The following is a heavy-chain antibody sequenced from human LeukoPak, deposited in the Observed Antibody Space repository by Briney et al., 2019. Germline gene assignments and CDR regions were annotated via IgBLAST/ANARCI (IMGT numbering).Heavy chain of an antibody. V-gene: IGHV4-34*01. J-gene: IGHJ5*02. CDR2: INYSGST. CDR3: ARAWAAAGTGGEKGWFDP. D-gene: IGHD6-13*01. Sequence: SETLSLTCAVYGGSFSGYYWSWIRQPPRKGLEWIGEINYSGSTNYNPSLKSRATISVDTSKNQFSLKLSSVTAADTAVYYCARAWAAAGTGGEKGWFDPWGQGTLVTVSS. CDR1: GGSFSGYY.